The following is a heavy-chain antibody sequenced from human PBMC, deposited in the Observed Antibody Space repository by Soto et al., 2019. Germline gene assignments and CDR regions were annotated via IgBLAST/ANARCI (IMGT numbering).Heavy chain of an antibody. V-gene: IGHV1-8*01. Sequence: QVQLVQSGAEVKKPGASVKVSCKASGYTFTSYDIDWVRQATGQGLEWMGWMNPNSGNTGYAQKFQGRVTMTRNTSISTAYMELSSLRAEDPAVYYWAREVNFYGMDVWGQGTTVTVSS. J-gene: IGHJ6*02. CDR3: AREVNFYGMDV. CDR1: GYTFTSYD. CDR2: MNPNSGNT.